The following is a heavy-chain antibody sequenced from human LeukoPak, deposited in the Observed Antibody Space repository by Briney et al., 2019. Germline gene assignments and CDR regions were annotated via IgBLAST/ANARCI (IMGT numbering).Heavy chain of an antibody. J-gene: IGHJ5*02. V-gene: IGHV1-8*01. CDR2: MNPNSGNT. Sequence: ASVKVSCKASGYTFTSYDINWVRQATGQGLEWMGWMNPNSGNTGYAQKFQGRVTMTRNTSIGTACMELSSLRSEDTAVYYCARDKGYSSGSNQFDPWGQGTLVTVSS. CDR1: GYTFTSYD. D-gene: IGHD6-19*01. CDR3: ARDKGYSSGSNQFDP.